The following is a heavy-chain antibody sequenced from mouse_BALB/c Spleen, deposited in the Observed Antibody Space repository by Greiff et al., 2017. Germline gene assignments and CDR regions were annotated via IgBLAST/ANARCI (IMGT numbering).Heavy chain of an antibody. Sequence: EVKLQESGPGLVKPSQSLSLTCTVTGYSITSDYAWNWIRQFPGNKLEWMGYISYSGSTSYNPSLKSRISITRDTSKNQFFLQLNSVTTEDTATYYCATTVVATNDYWGQGTTLTVSS. CDR3: ATTVVATNDY. J-gene: IGHJ2*01. CDR1: GYSITSDYA. D-gene: IGHD1-1*01. V-gene: IGHV3-2*02. CDR2: ISYSGST.